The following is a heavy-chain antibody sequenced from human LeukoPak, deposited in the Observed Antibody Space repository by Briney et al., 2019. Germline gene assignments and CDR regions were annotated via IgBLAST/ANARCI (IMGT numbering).Heavy chain of an antibody. J-gene: IGHJ4*02. CDR2: INPNSGGT. CDR1: GYTFTGYY. D-gene: IGHD3-22*01. CDR3: ARARSSGHYFDY. Sequence: ASVKVSCKASGYTFTGYYMHWVRQAPGQGLEWMGWINPNSGGTNYAQKFQGRVTMTRDTSISTAYMELSRLRSDDTAVYYCARARSSGHYFDYWGQGTLVTVSS. V-gene: IGHV1-2*02.